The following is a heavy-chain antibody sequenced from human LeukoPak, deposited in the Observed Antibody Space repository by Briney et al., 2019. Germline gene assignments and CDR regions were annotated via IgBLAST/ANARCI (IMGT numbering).Heavy chain of an antibody. Sequence: GGSLRLSCAAPGFTFSSYSMNWVRQAPGKGLEWVSSISSSSSYIYYADSVKGRFTISRDNAKNSLYLQMNSLRAEDTAVYYCARGGYDSSGYYGYYYYYYMDVWGKGTTVTVSS. J-gene: IGHJ6*03. CDR3: ARGGYDSSGYYGYYYYYYMDV. D-gene: IGHD3-22*01. V-gene: IGHV3-21*01. CDR1: GFTFSSYS. CDR2: ISSSSSYI.